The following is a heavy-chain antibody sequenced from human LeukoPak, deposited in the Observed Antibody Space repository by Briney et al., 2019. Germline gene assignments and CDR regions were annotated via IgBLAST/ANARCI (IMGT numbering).Heavy chain of an antibody. CDR3: AKDEPLYYDSSGYYDY. J-gene: IGHJ4*02. CDR1: GFTFSSYA. V-gene: IGHV3-23*01. Sequence: PGGSLRLSCAASGFTFSSYAMSWVRQAPGKGLEWVSAISGSGGSTYYADSVKGRFTISRDNSKNTQYLQMNSLRAEDTAVYYCAKDEPLYYDSSGYYDYWGQGTLVTVSS. D-gene: IGHD3-22*01. CDR2: ISGSGGST.